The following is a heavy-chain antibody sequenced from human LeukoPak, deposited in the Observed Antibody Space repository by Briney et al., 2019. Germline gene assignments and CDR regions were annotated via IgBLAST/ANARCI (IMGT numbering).Heavy chain of an antibody. D-gene: IGHD3-10*01. CDR2: INHSGST. CDR1: GGSFSNYY. J-gene: IGHJ6*02. CDR3: ARGPVMSLYYYGSGSYRYYGMDV. Sequence: SETLSLACAVYGGSFSNYYWSWIRQPPGKGLEWIGEINHSGSTNYNPSLKSRVTISVDTSKNQFSLKLSSVTAADTAVYYCARGPVMSLYYYGSGSYRYYGMDVWGQGTTVTVSS. V-gene: IGHV4-34*01.